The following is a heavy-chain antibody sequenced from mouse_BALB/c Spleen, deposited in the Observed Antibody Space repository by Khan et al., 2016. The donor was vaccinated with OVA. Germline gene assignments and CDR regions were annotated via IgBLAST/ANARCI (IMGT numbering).Heavy chain of an antibody. CDR2: IRRGGSK. CDR3: ARNCYMYDITY. V-gene: IGHV2-2*01. Sequence: VQLQESGPGLVQPSQSLSITCTVSGFSLSTYGIHWIRQSQGKGLEWLGVIRRGGSKDYNGAFISRLNITKDNSKSQVYFKINSLQTDDPATYCCARNCYMYDITYWGQWPLVTVSA. D-gene: IGHD2-14*01. CDR1: GFSLSTYG. J-gene: IGHJ3*01.